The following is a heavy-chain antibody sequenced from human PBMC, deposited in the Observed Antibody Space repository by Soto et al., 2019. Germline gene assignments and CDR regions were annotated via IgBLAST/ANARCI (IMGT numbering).Heavy chain of an antibody. J-gene: IGHJ4*02. CDR3: ARGITIFGAYYFDY. V-gene: IGHV4-61*08. CDR2: IYYSGST. CDR1: GGSISSGGYY. D-gene: IGHD3-3*01. Sequence: PSETLSLTCTVSGGSISSGGYYWSWIRQHPGKGLEWIGYIYYSGSTNYNPSLKSRVTISVDTSKNQFSLKLSSVTAADTAVYYCARGITIFGAYYFDYWGQGTLVTVSS.